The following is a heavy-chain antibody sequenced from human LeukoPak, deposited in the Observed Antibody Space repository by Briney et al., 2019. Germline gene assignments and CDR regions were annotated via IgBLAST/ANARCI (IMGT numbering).Heavy chain of an antibody. CDR2: IYYSGST. CDR3: ARALPRYSYGFFDY. CDR1: GGSISSGDYY. V-gene: IGHV4-30-4*01. J-gene: IGHJ4*02. D-gene: IGHD5-18*01. Sequence: SETLSLTCPVSGGSISSGDYYWSWIRQPPGKGLAWIWYIYYSGSTYYTPSLKSRVTISVDTSKNQFSLKLSSVTAADTAVYYCARALPRYSYGFFDYWGQGTLVTVSS.